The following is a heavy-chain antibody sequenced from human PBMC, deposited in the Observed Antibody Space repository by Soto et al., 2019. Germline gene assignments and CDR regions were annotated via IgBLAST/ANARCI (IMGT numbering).Heavy chain of an antibody. Sequence: SVKVSCKASGGTFSSFTVNWVRQAPGQGLEWMGGFMPILGAANYAPKFQGRVTIIADESTNTGYMELSSLRSEDTAVYYCARGNPLDIWGQGTIVTVSS. CDR1: GGTFSSFT. V-gene: IGHV1-69*13. CDR3: ARGNPLDI. CDR2: FMPILGAA. J-gene: IGHJ3*02.